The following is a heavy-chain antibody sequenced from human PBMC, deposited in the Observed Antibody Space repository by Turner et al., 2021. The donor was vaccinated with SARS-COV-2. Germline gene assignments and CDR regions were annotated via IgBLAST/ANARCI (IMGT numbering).Heavy chain of an antibody. CDR3: ARGPRVVAPTTWFEP. J-gene: IGHJ5*02. CDR1: GGSFSGYY. CDR2: INHSGST. Sequence: QVQLQQWGAGLLKPSETLSLTCAFYGGSFSGYYWSWIRQPPGKGLEWIGEINHSGSTNYNPSLKSRVTISVDTSKNQFSLKLGSVTAADTAVYYCARGPRVVAPTTWFEPWGQGTLVTVSS. V-gene: IGHV4-34*01. D-gene: IGHD2-15*01.